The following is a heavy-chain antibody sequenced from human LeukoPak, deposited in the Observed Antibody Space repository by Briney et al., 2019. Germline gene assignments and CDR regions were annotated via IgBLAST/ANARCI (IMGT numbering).Heavy chain of an antibody. Sequence: GGSLRLSCAASGFTFSSYEMNWVRQAPGKGLEWISYISSSGSAIYYADSVKRRFTISRDNAKNSLYLEMNSLSAEDTAVYYCARELKSSSRYFFDYWGQGTLVTVPS. J-gene: IGHJ4*02. CDR2: ISSSGSAI. CDR3: ARELKSSSRYFFDY. CDR1: GFTFSSYE. D-gene: IGHD6-13*01. V-gene: IGHV3-48*03.